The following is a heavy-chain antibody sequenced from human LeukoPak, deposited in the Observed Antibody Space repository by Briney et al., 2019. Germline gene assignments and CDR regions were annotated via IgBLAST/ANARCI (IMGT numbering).Heavy chain of an antibody. D-gene: IGHD6-6*01. CDR2: IYPGDSDT. CDR1: GYSFTSYW. V-gene: IGHV5-51*04. J-gene: IGHJ4*02. CDR3: ARGAAPHLYYFDY. Sequence: GESLKISCKGSGYSFTSYWIGWVRQMPGKGLEWMGIIYPGDSDTRYSPSFQGQVTISADKPISTAYLQWSSLKASDTAMYYCARGAAPHLYYFDYWGQGTLVTVSS.